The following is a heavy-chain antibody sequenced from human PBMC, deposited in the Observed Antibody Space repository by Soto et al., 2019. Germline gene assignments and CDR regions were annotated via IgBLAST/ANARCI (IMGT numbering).Heavy chain of an antibody. CDR3: AKEGSDTAMDYYYYYGMDV. CDR2: ISYDGSNK. Sequence: GGSLRLSCAASGFTFSSYGMHWVRHAPGKGLEWVAVISYDGSNKYYADSVKGRFTISRDNSKNTLYLQMNSLRAEDTAVYYCAKEGSDTAMDYYYYYGMDVWGQGTTVTVSS. CDR1: GFTFSSYG. D-gene: IGHD5-18*01. V-gene: IGHV3-30*18. J-gene: IGHJ6*02.